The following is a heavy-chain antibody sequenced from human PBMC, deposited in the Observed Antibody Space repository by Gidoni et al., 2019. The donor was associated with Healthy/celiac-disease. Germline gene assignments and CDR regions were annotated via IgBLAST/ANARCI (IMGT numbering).Heavy chain of an antibody. V-gene: IGHV3-30-3*01. D-gene: IGHD2-15*01. J-gene: IGHJ6*02. CDR2: ISYDGSNK. CDR3: ARGLYCSGGSCYSAPYYYYYYGMDV. Sequence: QVQLVESGGGVVQPGRSLRLSCAASGFTFSSYAMPWVLQAPGKGLEWVAVISYDGSNKYYADSVKGRFTISRDNSKNTLYLQMNSLRAEDTAVYYCARGLYCSGGSCYSAPYYYYYYGMDVWGQGTTVTVSS. CDR1: GFTFSSYA.